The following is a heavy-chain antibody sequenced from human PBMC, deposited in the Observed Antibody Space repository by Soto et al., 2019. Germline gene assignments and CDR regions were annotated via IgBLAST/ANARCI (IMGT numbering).Heavy chain of an antibody. D-gene: IGHD6-19*01. CDR2: IYSGGST. CDR1: GFTVSSNY. J-gene: IGHJ6*02. Sequence: EVQLVESGGGLIQPGGSLRLSCAASGFTVSSNYMSWVRQAPGKGLEWVSVIYSGGSTYYADSVKGRFTISRDNSKNTLYLQMNSLRAEDTAVNYCARDRGIAVVGTATYGMDVWGQGTTVTVSS. V-gene: IGHV3-53*01. CDR3: ARDRGIAVVGTATYGMDV.